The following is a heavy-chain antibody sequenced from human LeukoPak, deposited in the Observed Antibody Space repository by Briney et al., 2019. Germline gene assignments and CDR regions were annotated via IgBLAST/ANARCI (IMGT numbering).Heavy chain of an antibody. CDR1: GYTFTSYD. CDR2: MNPNSGNT. D-gene: IGHD3-9*01. Sequence: GSSVKVSCKASGYTFTSYDINWVRQATGQGLEWMGWMNPNSGNTGYAQKFQGRVTMTRNTSISTAYMELSSLRSEDTAVYYCASLGYFDWPYGGLDAFDIWGQGTMVTVSS. J-gene: IGHJ3*02. CDR3: ASLGYFDWPYGGLDAFDI. V-gene: IGHV1-8*01.